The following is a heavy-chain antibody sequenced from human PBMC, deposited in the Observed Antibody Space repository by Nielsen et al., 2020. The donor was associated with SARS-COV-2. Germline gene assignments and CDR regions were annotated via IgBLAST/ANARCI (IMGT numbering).Heavy chain of an antibody. CDR3: ARMGLGADYDFWSGYYDGMDV. Sequence: WVRQAPGQGPEWMGWMNPNSGNTGYAQKFQGRVTMTRNTSISTAYMELSSLRSEDTAVYYCARMGLGADYDFWSGYYDGMDVWGQGTTVTVSS. D-gene: IGHD3-3*01. CDR2: MNPNSGNT. V-gene: IGHV1-8*01. J-gene: IGHJ6*02.